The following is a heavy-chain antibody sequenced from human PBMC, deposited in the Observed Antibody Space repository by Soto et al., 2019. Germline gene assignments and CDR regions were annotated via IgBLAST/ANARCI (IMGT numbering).Heavy chain of an antibody. CDR3: VYTQLQYDAFDI. V-gene: IGHV1-2*04. D-gene: IGHD6-13*01. CDR1: GCTFTGYF. J-gene: IGHJ3*02. Sequence: ASVPVSCMASGCTFTGYFLHGVRPAPEQGLEWMGWINPNTGGTNYAQKFQGWVTMTRDTSNSTAYMELGRLTSDDTAVYYCVYTQLQYDAFDIWGQGTMVTVSS. CDR2: INPNTGGT.